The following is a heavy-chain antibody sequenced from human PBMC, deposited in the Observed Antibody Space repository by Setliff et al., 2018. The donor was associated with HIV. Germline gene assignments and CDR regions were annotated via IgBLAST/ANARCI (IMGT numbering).Heavy chain of an antibody. CDR1: GGTLRRYG. D-gene: IGHD6-13*01. CDR2: HIPMFGTA. J-gene: IGHJ4*02. Sequence: SVKVSCKAAGGTLRRYGISWVRQAPGQGLEWMGGHIPMFGTARYAQNFQGRVTITADESTSTAYTELSSLRSEDTAVYYCARAQPTNRIAAAGFDYWGQGTLVTVSS. CDR3: ARAQPTNRIAAAGFDY. V-gene: IGHV1-69*13.